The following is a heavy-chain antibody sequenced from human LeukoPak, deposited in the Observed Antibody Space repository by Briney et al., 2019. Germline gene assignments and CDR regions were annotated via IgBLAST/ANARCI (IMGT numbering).Heavy chain of an antibody. V-gene: IGHV1-8*01. CDR2: MNPNSGNT. CDR3: ARVVSGSYYYYYMDV. Sequence: ASVKVSCKASGYTFTSYDINWVRQATGQGLEWMGWMNPNSGNTGYAQKFQGRVTMTRNTSISTAYMELSSLRSEDTAVYYCARVVSGSYYYYYMDVWGKGTTVTVSS. D-gene: IGHD1-26*01. CDR1: GYTFTSYD. J-gene: IGHJ6*03.